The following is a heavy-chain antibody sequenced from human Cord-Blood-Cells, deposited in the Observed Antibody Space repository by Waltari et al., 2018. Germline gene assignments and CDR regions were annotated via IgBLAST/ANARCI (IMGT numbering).Heavy chain of an antibody. Sequence: QVQLVESGGGVVQPGRSLRLSCAASGFTFSSYGLHCVRQAPGKGLEWVAVIWYDGSNKYYADSVKGRFTISRDNSKNTLYLQMNSLRAEDTAVYYCARDSAYYYDSSGDAFDIWGQGTMVTVSS. CDR1: GFTFSSYG. D-gene: IGHD3-22*01. J-gene: IGHJ3*02. V-gene: IGHV3-33*01. CDR2: IWYDGSNK. CDR3: ARDSAYYYDSSGDAFDI.